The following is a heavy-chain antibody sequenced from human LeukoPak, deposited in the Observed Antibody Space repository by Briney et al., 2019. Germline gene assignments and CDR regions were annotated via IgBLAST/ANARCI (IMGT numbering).Heavy chain of an antibody. J-gene: IGHJ6*04. CDR3: ARDWSGGSMIYYGMDV. V-gene: IGHV3-48*03. Sequence: PGGSLRLSCAASGFTFSSYEMNWVRQAPGKGLEWVSYISSSGSTIYYADSVKGRFTISRDNAKNSLYLQMNSLRAEDTAVYYCARDWSGGSMIYYGMDVWGKGTTVTVSS. CDR2: ISSSGSTI. D-gene: IGHD2-15*01. CDR1: GFTFSSYE.